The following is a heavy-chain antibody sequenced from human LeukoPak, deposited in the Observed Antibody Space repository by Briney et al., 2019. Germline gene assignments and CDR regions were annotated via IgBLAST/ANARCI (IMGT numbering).Heavy chain of an antibody. CDR3: ARQCSSTSCYFEFDP. CDR2: IIPIFGIA. J-gene: IGHJ5*02. D-gene: IGHD2-2*01. CDR1: GGTFSSYA. Sequence: SVKVSCKASGGTFSSYAISWVRQAPGQGLEWMGRIIPIFGIANYAQKFQGRVTITADKSTSTAYMELSSLRSEDTAVYYCARQCSSTSCYFEFDPWGQGTLATVSS. V-gene: IGHV1-69*04.